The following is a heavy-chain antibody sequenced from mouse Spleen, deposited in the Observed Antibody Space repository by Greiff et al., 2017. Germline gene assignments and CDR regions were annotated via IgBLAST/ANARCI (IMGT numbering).Heavy chain of an antibody. J-gene: IGHJ2*01. CDR3: ARYGNFDFDY. CDR2: IDPSDSYT. Sequence: QVQLQQSGAELVMPGASVKLSCKASGYTFTSYWMHWVKQRPGQGLEWIGEIDPSDSYTNYNQKFKGKATLTVDKSSSTAYMQLSSLTSEDSAVYYCARYGNFDFDYWGQGTTLTVSS. D-gene: IGHD2-1*01. V-gene: IGHV1-69*01. CDR1: GYTFTSYW.